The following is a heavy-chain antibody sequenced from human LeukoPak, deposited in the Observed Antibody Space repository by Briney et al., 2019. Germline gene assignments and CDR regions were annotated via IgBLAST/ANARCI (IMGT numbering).Heavy chain of an antibody. D-gene: IGHD6-13*01. Sequence: TSETLSLTCTVSGGSISSYYWSWIRQPPGKGLEWIGYIYYSGSTNYNPSLKSRVTISVDTSKNQFSLKLSSVTAADTAVYYCARGAASKGSFDYWGQGTLVTVSS. CDR2: IYYSGST. J-gene: IGHJ4*02. CDR3: ARGAASKGSFDY. V-gene: IGHV4-59*01. CDR1: GGSISSYY.